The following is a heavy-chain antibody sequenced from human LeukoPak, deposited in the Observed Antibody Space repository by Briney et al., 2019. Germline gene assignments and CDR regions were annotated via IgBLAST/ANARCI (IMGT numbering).Heavy chain of an antibody. Sequence: KPSETLSLTCTVSGGSISSGSYYWGWIRQPPGKGLEWIGSIYHSGSTYYNPSLKSRVTISVDTSKNQFSLKLSSVTAADTAVYYCATTYYYDSSGVFDIWGQGTMVTVSS. CDR3: ATTYYYDSSGVFDI. V-gene: IGHV4-39*07. CDR1: GGSISSGSYY. D-gene: IGHD3-22*01. J-gene: IGHJ3*02. CDR2: IYHSGST.